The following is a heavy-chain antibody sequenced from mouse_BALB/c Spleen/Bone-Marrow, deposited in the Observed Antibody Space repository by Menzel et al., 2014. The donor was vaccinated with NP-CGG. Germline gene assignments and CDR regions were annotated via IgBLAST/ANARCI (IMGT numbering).Heavy chain of an antibody. CDR3: ARHEYDEENFDY. D-gene: IGHD2-4*01. J-gene: IGHJ2*01. CDR2: ISSGGSYT. CDR1: GFTFSSYG. V-gene: IGHV5-6*01. Sequence: EVQVVESGGELVKPGGSLKLSCAASGFTFSSYGMSWVRPTPDKRLEWVATISSGGSYTYYPDSVKGRFTISRDNAKNTLYLQMSSLKSEDTAMYYCARHEYDEENFDYWGQGTTLTVSS.